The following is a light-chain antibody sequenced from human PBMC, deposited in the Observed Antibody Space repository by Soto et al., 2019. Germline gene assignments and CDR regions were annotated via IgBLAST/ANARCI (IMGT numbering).Light chain of an antibody. Sequence: EIVLTQSPATLSLSPGERATLSCRASQTFSSHLAWYQQKPGQAPRLLIYDASKRATGIPARFSGRGSGTDFTLTISSLAPEDVALYYCQQRSNWPPVITFGQGTRLEIK. CDR3: QQRSNWPPVIT. CDR1: QTFSSH. J-gene: IGKJ5*01. V-gene: IGKV3-11*01. CDR2: DAS.